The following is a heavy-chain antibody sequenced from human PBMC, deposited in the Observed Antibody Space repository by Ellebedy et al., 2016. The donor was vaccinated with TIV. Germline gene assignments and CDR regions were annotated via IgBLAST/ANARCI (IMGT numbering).Heavy chain of an antibody. Sequence: GGSLRLXXVSSGFTFSAYAVSWVRQAPGKGLECVSAISGNGNSKYYADSVKGRFTISRGNSKNTMYLQMNSLRVEDTAVYYCTKALYGGFEYWGQGTLVTVSA. J-gene: IGHJ4*02. CDR3: TKALYGGFEY. CDR2: ISGNGNSK. D-gene: IGHD4-23*01. CDR1: GFTFSAYA. V-gene: IGHV3-23*01.